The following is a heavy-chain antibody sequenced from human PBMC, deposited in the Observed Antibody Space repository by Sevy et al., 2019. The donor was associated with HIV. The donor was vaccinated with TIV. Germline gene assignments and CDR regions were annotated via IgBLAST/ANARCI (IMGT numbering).Heavy chain of an antibody. D-gene: IGHD4-17*01. CDR2: IYHSGST. V-gene: IGHV4-38-2*02. J-gene: IGHJ4*02. Sequence: SETLSLTCTVSGYSISSGYYWGWIRQPPGKGLEWIGSIYHSGSTYYNPSLKSRVTISVDTSKNQFSLKLSSVTAADTAVYYCARDSPATVYGDLFDYWGQGTLVTVSS. CDR3: ARDSPATVYGDLFDY. CDR1: GYSISSGYY.